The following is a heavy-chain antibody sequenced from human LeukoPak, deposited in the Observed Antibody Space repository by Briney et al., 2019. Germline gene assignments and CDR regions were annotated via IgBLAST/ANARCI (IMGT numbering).Heavy chain of an antibody. CDR2: IYYAGST. CDR3: ARRRETTVTHFDY. V-gene: IGHV4-59*08. D-gene: IGHD4-17*01. CDR1: GGSTSGYY. Sequence: SETLSLTCTVSGGSTSGYYWSWIRQPPGKGLEWIGHIYYAGSTNYSPSLKSRVTISKDASKNQFSLKLSSVTAADTAVYYCARRRETTVTHFDYWGQGTLVTVSS. J-gene: IGHJ4*02.